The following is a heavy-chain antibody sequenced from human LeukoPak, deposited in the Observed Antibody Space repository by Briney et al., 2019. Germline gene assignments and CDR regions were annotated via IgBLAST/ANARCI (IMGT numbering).Heavy chain of an antibody. CDR3: AKVSFIAVAGRPLDY. D-gene: IGHD6-19*01. CDR2: ISGSGGST. Sequence: PGGSLRLSCAASGFTFSSYAMSWVRQAPGKGLEWVSAISGSGGSTYYADSMKGRFTISRDNSKNTLYLQMNSVRAEDTAVYYCAKVSFIAVAGRPLDYWGRGTLVTVSS. J-gene: IGHJ4*02. V-gene: IGHV3-23*01. CDR1: GFTFSSYA.